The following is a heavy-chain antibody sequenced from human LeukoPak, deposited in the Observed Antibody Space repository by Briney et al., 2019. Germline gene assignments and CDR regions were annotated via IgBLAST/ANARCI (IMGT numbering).Heavy chain of an antibody. CDR3: ARGRYGSGSFPLDAFDI. D-gene: IGHD3-10*01. CDR1: GGTFSSYA. J-gene: IGHJ3*02. V-gene: IGHV1-69*13. CDR2: IIPIFGTA. Sequence: SVKVSCKASGGTFSSYAISWVRQAPGQGLEWMGGIIPIFGTANYAQKFQGRVTITADESTSTAYMELSSLRSEDTAVYYCARGRYGSGSFPLDAFDIWGQGTMVTVSS.